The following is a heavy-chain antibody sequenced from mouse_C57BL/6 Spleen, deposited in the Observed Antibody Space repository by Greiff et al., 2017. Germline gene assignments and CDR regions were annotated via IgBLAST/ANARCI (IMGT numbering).Heavy chain of an antibody. Sequence: EVKVEESGPGLVKPSQSLSLTCSVTGYSITSGYYWNWIRQFPGNKLEWMGYISYDGSNNYNPSLKNRISITRDTSKNQFFLKLNSVTTEDTATYYCARGGGYGYWYFDVWGTGTTVTVSS. V-gene: IGHV3-6*01. J-gene: IGHJ1*03. D-gene: IGHD1-1*01. CDR3: ARGGGYGYWYFDV. CDR1: GYSITSGYY. CDR2: ISYDGSN.